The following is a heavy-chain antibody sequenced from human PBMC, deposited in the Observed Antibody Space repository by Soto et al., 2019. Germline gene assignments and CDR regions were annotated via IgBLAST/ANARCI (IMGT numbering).Heavy chain of an antibody. CDR2: IYYSGST. CDR3: ARDRMILDAFDI. Sequence: QVQLQESGPGLVKPSQTLSLTCTVSGGSISSGDYYWSWIRLPPGKGLEWIGYIYYSGSTYYNPSLKSRVTISVDTSNNQFSLKLSSVTAADTAVYYCARDRMILDAFDIWGQGTMVTVSS. J-gene: IGHJ3*02. CDR1: GGSISSGDYY. V-gene: IGHV4-30-4*01. D-gene: IGHD3-22*01.